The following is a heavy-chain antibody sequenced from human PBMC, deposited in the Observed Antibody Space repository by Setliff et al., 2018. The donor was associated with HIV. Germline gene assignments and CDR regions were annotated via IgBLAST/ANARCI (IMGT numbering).Heavy chain of an antibody. V-gene: IGHV3-49*04. CDR2: IRSKAYGGTT. J-gene: IGHJ3*02. CDR3: TRDKGYAFDI. Sequence: SLRLSCTASGFTFGDYAMSWVRQAPGKGLEWVGFIRSKAYGGTTEYAASVKGRFTISRDDSKSIAYLQMNSLKTEDTAVYYCTRDKGYAFDIWGQGTMVTVSS. CDR1: GFTFGDYA. D-gene: IGHD5-18*01.